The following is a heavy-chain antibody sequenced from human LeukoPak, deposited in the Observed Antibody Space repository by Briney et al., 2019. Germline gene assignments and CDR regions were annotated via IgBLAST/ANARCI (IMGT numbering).Heavy chain of an antibody. J-gene: IGHJ4*02. CDR1: GYTLTELS. D-gene: IGHD3-22*01. V-gene: IGHV1-24*01. CDR3: ATDTKIAVAGVFFIY. CDR2: FDPEDGET. Sequence: GASVEVSCKVSGYTLTELSMHWVRQAPGKGLEWGGGFDPEDGETIYAQKFQGRVTSTEDTSTDTAHMELSSLRSEDTAVYYCATDTKIAVAGVFFIYWGQGTLVTVSS.